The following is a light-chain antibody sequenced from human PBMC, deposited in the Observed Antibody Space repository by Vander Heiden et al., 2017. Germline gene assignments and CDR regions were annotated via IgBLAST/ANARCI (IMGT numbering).Light chain of an antibody. Sequence: DIQMTQSPSTHSASVGDVVTITCRASQSISSRLAWFQQKPGKAPKLLIYGASTLETGVPSRFRGGGSGTEFTLTISGLQPDDFATYYCQQYNTYSTVGQGTKV. J-gene: IGKJ1*01. CDR1: QSISSR. CDR3: QQYNTYST. V-gene: IGKV1-5*03. CDR2: GAS.